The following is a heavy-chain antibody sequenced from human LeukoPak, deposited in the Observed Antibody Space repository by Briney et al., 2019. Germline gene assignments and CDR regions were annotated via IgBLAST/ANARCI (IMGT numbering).Heavy chain of an antibody. CDR1: GGSISSYY. CDR3: AREGSSGYEGYYFDY. CDR2: IYSSGST. J-gene: IGHJ4*02. D-gene: IGHD5-12*01. Sequence: PSETLSLTCTVSGGSISSYYWTWIRQPAGKGLEWIGRIYSSGSTDYNPSLKSRVTMSIDTSKNQFSLKLSSVTAADTAVYYCAREGSSGYEGYYFDYRGQGTLVTVSS. V-gene: IGHV4-4*07.